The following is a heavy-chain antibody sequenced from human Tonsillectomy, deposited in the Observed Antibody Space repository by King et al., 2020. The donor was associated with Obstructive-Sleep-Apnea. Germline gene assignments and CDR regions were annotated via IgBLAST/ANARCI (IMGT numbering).Heavy chain of an antibody. CDR3: AKDEDSSGLYADY. Sequence: VQLVESGGGLVQPGRSLRLSCVASGFTFDDYAMHWVRQAPGKGLEWVSGISWNSGSIGYVDSVKGRFTISRDNVKKSLYLQMNSLRVEDTALYYCAKDEDSSGLYADYWGQGTLVTVSS. CDR1: GFTFDDYA. D-gene: IGHD6-19*01. CDR2: ISWNSGSI. J-gene: IGHJ4*02. V-gene: IGHV3-9*01.